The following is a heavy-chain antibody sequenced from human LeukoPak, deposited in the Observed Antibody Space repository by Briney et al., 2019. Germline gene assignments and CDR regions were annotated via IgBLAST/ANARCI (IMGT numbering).Heavy chain of an antibody. CDR3: ARDDFSGSYCD. Sequence: PGGSLRLSCAASGFTFSSYGMHWVRQAPGKGLEWVANIKRDGSEKYYVDSVKGRFTISRDNTKNSLYLQMNSLRADDTAIYYCARDDFSGSYCDWGQGTLVTVSS. V-gene: IGHV3-7*01. J-gene: IGHJ4*02. CDR2: IKRDGSEK. CDR1: GFTFSSYG. D-gene: IGHD1-26*01.